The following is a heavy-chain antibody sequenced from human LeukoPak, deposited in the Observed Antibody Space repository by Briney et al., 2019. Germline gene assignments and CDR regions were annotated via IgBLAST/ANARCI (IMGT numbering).Heavy chain of an antibody. V-gene: IGHV4-39*07. CDR1: GASISSTSYY. Sequence: SGTLSLTCTVSGASISSTSYYWGWIRQPPGKGLEWIGSTYYRGTTYYNPSLKSRVTISVDTSKNQFSLKLSSVTAADTAVYYCARDRNYYYMDVWGKGTTVTISS. CDR2: TYYRGTT. J-gene: IGHJ6*03. CDR3: ARDRNYYYMDV.